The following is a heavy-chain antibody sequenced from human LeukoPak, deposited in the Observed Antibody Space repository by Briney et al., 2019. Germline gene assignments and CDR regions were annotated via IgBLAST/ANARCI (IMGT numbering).Heavy chain of an antibody. J-gene: IGHJ4*02. D-gene: IGHD5-18*01. CDR2: ISYDGSNK. Sequence: GGSLRLSCAASGFTFSSYGMHWVRQAPGKGLEWVAVISYDGSNKYYADFVKGRFTISRDNSKNTLYLQMNSLRAEDTAVYYCAKGKYSYGYYFDDWGQGTLVSVSS. CDR3: AKGKYSYGYYFDD. CDR1: GFTFSSYG. V-gene: IGHV3-30*18.